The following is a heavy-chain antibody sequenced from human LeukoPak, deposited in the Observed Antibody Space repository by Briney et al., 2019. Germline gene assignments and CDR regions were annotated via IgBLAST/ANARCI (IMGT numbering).Heavy chain of an antibody. Sequence: SETLPLTCTVSGGSISSGSYYWGWIRQPPGKGLEWIGSIYYSGSTYNNPSIKSRVLKSRVTISVDTSKNQFSLELNSVTAADTAVYYCARDPSVAAAGNNWFDPWGQGTLVTVSS. J-gene: IGHJ5*02. CDR2: IYYSGST. V-gene: IGHV4-39*07. D-gene: IGHD6-13*01. CDR3: ARDPSVAAAGNNWFDP. CDR1: GGSISSGSYY.